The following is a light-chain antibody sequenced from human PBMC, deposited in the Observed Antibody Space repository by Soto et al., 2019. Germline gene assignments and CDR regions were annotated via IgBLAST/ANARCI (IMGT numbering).Light chain of an antibody. CDR1: SSNIGSNT. CDR2: NNN. Sequence: QPVLTQPPSTSGAPGQRVTISCSGSSSNIGSNTVSWCQQLPGTAPKPLIYNNNQRPSGVPDRSSGSKSGTSASLAISGLQSEDEADYYCAAWDDSLIGYVFGTGTKLTVL. J-gene: IGLJ1*01. CDR3: AAWDDSLIGYV. V-gene: IGLV1-44*01.